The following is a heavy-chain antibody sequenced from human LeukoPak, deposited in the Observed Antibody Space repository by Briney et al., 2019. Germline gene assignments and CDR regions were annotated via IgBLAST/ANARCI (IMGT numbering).Heavy chain of an antibody. Sequence: SQTLSLTCAISGDSVSSNSVTWNWIRQSPSRGLEWLGRTYYRSKWNNDYAVSVKSRITINPDTSKNQFSLQLNSMTPEDTAVYYCVRATSGRFDYWGQGTLVTVSS. V-gene: IGHV6-1*01. CDR1: GDSVSSNSVT. D-gene: IGHD1-26*01. J-gene: IGHJ4*02. CDR3: VRATSGRFDY. CDR2: TYYRSKWNN.